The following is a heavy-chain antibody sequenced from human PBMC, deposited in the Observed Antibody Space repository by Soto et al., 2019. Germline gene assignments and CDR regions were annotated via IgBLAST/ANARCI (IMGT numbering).Heavy chain of an antibody. CDR1: GGSFSGYY. Sequence: KTSETLSLTCAVYGGSFSGYYWSWIRQPPGKGLEWIGEINHSGSTNYNPSLKSRVTISVDTSKNQFSLKLSSVTAADTAVYYCARGDVLRFLEWPLGDYYYYGMDVWGQGTTVTVSS. J-gene: IGHJ6*02. D-gene: IGHD3-3*01. CDR2: INHSGST. CDR3: ARGDVLRFLEWPLGDYYYYGMDV. V-gene: IGHV4-34*01.